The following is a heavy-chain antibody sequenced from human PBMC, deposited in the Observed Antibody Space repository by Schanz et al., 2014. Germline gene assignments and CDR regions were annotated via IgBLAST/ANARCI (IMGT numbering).Heavy chain of an antibody. CDR1: GFSFTTYA. V-gene: IGHV3-23*01. Sequence: EVQLLESGGGLVQPGGSLRLSCASSGFSFTTYAMSWVRQAPGKGLEWVSSISSGGGSTYYADSVKGRFTISRDNSKNTLYLQMSSLRAEDTAVYYCARDGEAAAGCDYWGQGTLVTVSS. CDR2: ISSGGGST. CDR3: ARDGEAAAGCDY. J-gene: IGHJ4*02. D-gene: IGHD6-13*01.